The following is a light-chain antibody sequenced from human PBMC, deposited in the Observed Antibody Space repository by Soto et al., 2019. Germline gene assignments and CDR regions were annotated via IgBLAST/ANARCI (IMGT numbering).Light chain of an antibody. CDR3: QKYNSAPQIT. V-gene: IGKV1-27*01. J-gene: IGKJ4*01. CDR2: AAS. CDR1: QGISNY. Sequence: DIQMTQSPSSLSASVGDRVTIACRSSQGISNYLAWYQQKPGKVPKLLIYAASTLQSGVPSRFSGSGSGTDFTLTISSLQPEDVATYYCQKYNSAPQITFGGGTKVDI.